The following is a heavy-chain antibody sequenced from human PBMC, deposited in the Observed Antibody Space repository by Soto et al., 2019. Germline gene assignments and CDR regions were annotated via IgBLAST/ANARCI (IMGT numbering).Heavy chain of an antibody. CDR1: GYTFTAYH. Sequence: ASVKVSCKTSGYTFTAYHIHWVRQAPGQGLEWMGWINPNSGGANYAQKFEGRVTMTRDTSISTVYMELSRLGSDDTALYYCARDSSGHAMDVWGQGTTVTVSS. V-gene: IGHV1-2*02. CDR2: INPNSGGA. D-gene: IGHD1-26*01. CDR3: ARDSSGHAMDV. J-gene: IGHJ6*02.